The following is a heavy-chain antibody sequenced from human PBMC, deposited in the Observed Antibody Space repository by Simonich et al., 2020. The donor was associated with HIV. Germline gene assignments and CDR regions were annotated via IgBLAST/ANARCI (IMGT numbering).Heavy chain of an antibody. CDR2: IGSGITYI. D-gene: IGHD3-22*01. J-gene: IGHJ4*02. CDR3: AKAPYYYDSSPFDY. V-gene: IGHV3-11*06. CDR1: GFTFSDYY. Sequence: QVQLVESGGGLVKPGGSLRLSCAASGFTFSDYYMNWVRQASGKGLEWISSIGSGITYIYYADSVKGRFTIYRDNAKNSLLLQMNSLRDEDTAVYYCAKAPYYYDSSPFDYWGQGTLVTVSS.